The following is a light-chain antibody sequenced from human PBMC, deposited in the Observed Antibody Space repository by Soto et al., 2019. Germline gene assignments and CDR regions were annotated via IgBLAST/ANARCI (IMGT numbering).Light chain of an antibody. J-gene: IGLJ3*02. CDR1: SSDVGGYNV. CDR2: EVT. V-gene: IGLV2-14*01. CDR3: SSYTSDNTWV. Sequence: QSALTQPASVSGSPGQSITISFTGTSSDVGGYNVVSWYQQHPGEAPQLMIYEVTNRPSGVSIRFSGSKSGNTASLTISGLQAEDEADYYCSSYTSDNTWVFGGGTKLTVL.